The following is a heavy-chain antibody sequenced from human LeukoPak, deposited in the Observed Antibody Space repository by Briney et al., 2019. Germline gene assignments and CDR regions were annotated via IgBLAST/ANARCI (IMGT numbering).Heavy chain of an antibody. J-gene: IGHJ6*02. V-gene: IGHV1-69*13. CDR3: ARISIRGIYYQYYAMDV. CDR1: GGTFSTYA. CDR2: IAPIFGTT. D-gene: IGHD3-10*01. Sequence: SVKVSCKASGGTFSTYAISWVRQAPGQGLEWMGGIAPIFGTTIYPQKFQGRVRNTADESTSTAYMELSSLRSEDTAVYYCARISIRGIYYQYYAMDVWGQGTTVTVSS.